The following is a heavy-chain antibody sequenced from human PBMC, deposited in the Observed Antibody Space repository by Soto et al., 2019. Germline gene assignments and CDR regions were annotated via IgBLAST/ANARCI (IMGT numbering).Heavy chain of an antibody. Sequence: GGSLSNSCAAPGFTFSDYYMSWIRQAPGKGLEWVSYISSSSSYTNYADSVKGRFTISRDNAKNSLYLQMNSLRAEGTAVYYCARDRISVDTAMALQTSYGMDVWGQGTTVTVSS. CDR3: ARDRISVDTAMALQTSYGMDV. CDR1: GFTFSDYY. D-gene: IGHD5-18*01. J-gene: IGHJ6*02. CDR2: ISSSSSYT. V-gene: IGHV3-11*06.